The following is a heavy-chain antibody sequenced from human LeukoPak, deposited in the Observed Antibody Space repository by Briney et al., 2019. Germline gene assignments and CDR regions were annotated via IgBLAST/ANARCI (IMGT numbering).Heavy chain of an antibody. CDR1: GFPFSSYA. Sequence: GGSLRLSCVVSGFPFSSYAMSWVRQAPGKGLEWVSGISGSGDDTYYAASVKGRFTVSRDTSKNTLYLQMNSLRAEDTAVYYCAKDPLNTVMVSPTFDYWGRGTLVTVSS. D-gene: IGHD5-18*01. J-gene: IGHJ4*02. V-gene: IGHV3-23*01. CDR2: ISGSGDDT. CDR3: AKDPLNTVMVSPTFDY.